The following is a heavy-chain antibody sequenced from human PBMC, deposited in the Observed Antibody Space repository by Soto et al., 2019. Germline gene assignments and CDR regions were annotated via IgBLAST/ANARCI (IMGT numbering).Heavy chain of an antibody. V-gene: IGHV1-3*01. CDR1: GYTFTRYT. J-gene: IGHJ4*02. D-gene: IGHD1-7*01. CDR2: INPDNGNT. Sequence: ASVKVSCKASGYTFTRYTMNWVRQAPGQRLEWMGWINPDNGNTKSSQKFQDRVINTAYLQWRSLKPSDTATYYCAKGGFIGTPPEYWGQGTRVTVSS. CDR3: TPPEY.